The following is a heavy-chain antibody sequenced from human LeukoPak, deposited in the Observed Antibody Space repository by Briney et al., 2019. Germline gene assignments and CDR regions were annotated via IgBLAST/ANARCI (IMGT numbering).Heavy chain of an antibody. D-gene: IGHD1-26*01. J-gene: IGHJ3*02. CDR2: IKQDGSEK. V-gene: IGHV3-7*01. CDR3: ARDRWELLAFDI. CDR1: GFTFSSYW. Sequence: GGSLRLSCAASGFTFSSYWTSWVRQAPGKGLEWVANIKQDGSEKYYVDSVKGRFTISRDNAKNSLYLQMNSLRAEDTAVYYCARDRWELLAFDIWGQGTMVTVSS.